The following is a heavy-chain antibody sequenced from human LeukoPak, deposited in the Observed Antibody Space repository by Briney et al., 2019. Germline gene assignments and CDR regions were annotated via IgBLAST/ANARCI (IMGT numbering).Heavy chain of an antibody. CDR1: GYTFTSYY. D-gene: IGHD3-16*02. V-gene: IGHV1-46*01. J-gene: IGHJ6*03. CDR2: INPSGGST. Sequence: ASVKVSCKASGYTFTSYYMHWVRQAPGQGLEWMGIINPSGGSTSYAQKFQGRVTMTRDMSTSTAYMELSSLRSEDTAVYYCARVPFYYDYVWGSYRYRGGDYYYYYYMDVWGKGTTVTVSS. CDR3: ARVPFYYDYVWGSYRYRGGDYYYYYYMDV.